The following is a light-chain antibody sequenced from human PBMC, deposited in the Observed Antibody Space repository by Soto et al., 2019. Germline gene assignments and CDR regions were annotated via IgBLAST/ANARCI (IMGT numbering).Light chain of an antibody. J-gene: IGLJ2*01. CDR3: QVWDSSSDPHVV. CDR1: NIGRKS. V-gene: IGLV3-21*04. CDR2: YDS. Sequence: SYELTQPPSVSVAPGKTARITCGGNNIGRKSVHWYQQKAGQAPVVVIDYDSDRPSGIPERFSGSNSGNTATLTISRVEAGDEADYYCQVWDSSSDPHVVFGGGTKVTVL.